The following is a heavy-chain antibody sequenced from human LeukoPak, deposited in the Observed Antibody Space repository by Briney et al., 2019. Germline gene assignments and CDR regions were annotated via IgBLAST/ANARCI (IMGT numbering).Heavy chain of an antibody. CDR2: VYHSGAT. V-gene: IGHV4-38-2*02. D-gene: IGHD1-26*01. J-gene: IGHJ1*01. Sequence: SETLSLTRRVSRYSLIDGYYWARLRQPPGKGPEWIGSVYHSGATSYNPSLESRITISIDTSRNQFSLNLTSVTAADTAVYYCARDSVYWGPKVTVGLKYFHYWGQGTLVTVS. CDR1: RYSLIDGYY. CDR3: ARDSVYWGPKVTVGLKYFHY.